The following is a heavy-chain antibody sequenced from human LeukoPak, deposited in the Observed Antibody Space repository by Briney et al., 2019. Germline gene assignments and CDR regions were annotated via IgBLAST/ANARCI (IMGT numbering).Heavy chain of an antibody. CDR1: GFSLSTSGMC. V-gene: IGHV2-70*01. Sequence: ESGPTLVKPTQALTLTCTFSGFSLSTSGMCVSWIRQPPGKALEWLALIDWDDNKYYNASLGTRLAISKDTSKNQVVLTMTNMDPVDTATYFCARYLYGDSASYLDYWGQGSLVIVSS. CDR3: ARYLYGDSASYLDY. D-gene: IGHD4-17*01. J-gene: IGHJ4*02. CDR2: IDWDDNK.